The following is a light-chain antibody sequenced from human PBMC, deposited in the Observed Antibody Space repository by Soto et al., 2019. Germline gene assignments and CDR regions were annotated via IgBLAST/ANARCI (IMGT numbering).Light chain of an antibody. V-gene: IGLV2-14*01. CDR3: CSYTSSRTYV. Sequence: QSVLTQPASVSGSPGQWITISCTGTSSDVLPYNYVSWYQQHPGKAPRLMIYDVSNRPSGVSNRFSGSKSGNTASLSISGLQAEDEADYYCCSYTSSRTYVFGTGTKVTVL. CDR1: SSDVLPYNY. CDR2: DVS. J-gene: IGLJ1*01.